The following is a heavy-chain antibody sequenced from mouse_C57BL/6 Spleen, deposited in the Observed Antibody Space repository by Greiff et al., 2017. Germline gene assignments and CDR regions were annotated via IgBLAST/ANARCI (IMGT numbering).Heavy chain of an antibody. V-gene: IGHV10-1*01. CDR1: GFSFNTYA. J-gene: IGHJ4*01. D-gene: IGHD1-1*02. Sequence: EVKLMESGGGLVQPKGSLKLSCAASGFSFNTYAMNWVRQAPGKGLEWVARIRSKSNNYATYYADSVKDRFTISRDDSESMLYLQMNNLKTEDTAMYYCVRRGGTYSYAMDYWGQGTSVTVSS. CDR3: VRRGGTYSYAMDY. CDR2: IRSKSNNYAT.